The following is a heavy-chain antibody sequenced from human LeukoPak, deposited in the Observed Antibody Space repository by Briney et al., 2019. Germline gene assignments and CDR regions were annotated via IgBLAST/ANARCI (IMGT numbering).Heavy chain of an antibody. CDR2: ISGSGGST. J-gene: IGHJ4*02. CDR1: GFTFSSYA. Sequence: GGSLRLSCAASGFTFSSYAMSWVRQAPGKGLEWVSAISGSGGSTYYADSVKGRFTISRDNSKNTLYLQMSSLRAEDTAVYYCANQARRTGYYFDYWGQGTLVTVSS. CDR3: ANQARRTGYYFDY. V-gene: IGHV3-23*01.